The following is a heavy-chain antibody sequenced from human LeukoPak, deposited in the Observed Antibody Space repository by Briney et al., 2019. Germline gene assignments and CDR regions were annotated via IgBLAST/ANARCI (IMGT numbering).Heavy chain of an antibody. CDR2: VNHSGST. J-gene: IGHJ4*02. CDR1: GGSFSGYY. CDR3: ARQETYYYDSSGYPIFDY. V-gene: IGHV4-34*01. D-gene: IGHD3-22*01. Sequence: SETLSLTCAVYGGSFSGYYWSWIRQPPGKGLEWIGEVNHSGSTNYNPSLKSRVTISVDTSKNQFSLKLNSVTAADTAVYYCARQETYYYDSSGYPIFDYWGQGTLVTVSP.